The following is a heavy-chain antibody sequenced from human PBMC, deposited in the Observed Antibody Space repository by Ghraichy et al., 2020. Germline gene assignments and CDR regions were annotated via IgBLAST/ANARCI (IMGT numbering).Heavy chain of an antibody. CDR2: IYNGGGT. CDR3: ARDVARGPAQF. J-gene: IGHJ4*02. D-gene: IGHD2-15*01. V-gene: IGHV4-39*02. CDR1: GDSVSSKTYY. Sequence: ETLSLTCTVSGDSVSSKTYYWAWIRQPPGKGLEWIASIYNGGGTYHNPSLESRVTISVDRSKNQFSLKLSSATAADTAVYYCARDVARGPAQFWGQGVLVTVSS.